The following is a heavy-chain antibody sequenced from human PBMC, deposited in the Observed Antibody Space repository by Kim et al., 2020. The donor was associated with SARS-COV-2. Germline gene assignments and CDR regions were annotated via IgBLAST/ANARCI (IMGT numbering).Heavy chain of an antibody. CDR3: ARGFMKCRGGDCYWADDP. Sequence: SETLSLTCAVYGGSFSGYYWSWIRQPPGKGLEWIGEINHSGSTNYNPSLKSRVTISVDTSKNQFSLKLSSVTAADTAVYYCARGFMKCRGGDCYWADDPWGQGTLVTVSS. CDR2: INHSGST. D-gene: IGHD2-21*02. J-gene: IGHJ5*02. V-gene: IGHV4-34*01. CDR1: GGSFSGYY.